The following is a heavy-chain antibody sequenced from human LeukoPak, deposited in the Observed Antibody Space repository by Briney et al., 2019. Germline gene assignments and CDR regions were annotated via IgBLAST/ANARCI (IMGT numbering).Heavy chain of an antibody. Sequence: ASVKVSCKASGGTFSSYAISWVRQAPGQGLEWMGGIIPIFGTANYAQKFQGRVTITADKSTSTAYMELSSLRSDDTAVYYRARVPRQWAQDYYYYGMDVWGQGTTVTVSS. D-gene: IGHD6-19*01. CDR1: GGTFSSYA. V-gene: IGHV1-69*06. CDR2: IIPIFGTA. J-gene: IGHJ6*02. CDR3: ARVPRQWAQDYYYYGMDV.